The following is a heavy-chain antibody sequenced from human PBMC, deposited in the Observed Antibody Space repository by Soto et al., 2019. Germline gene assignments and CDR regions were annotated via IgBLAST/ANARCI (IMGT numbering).Heavy chain of an antibody. V-gene: IGHV4-31*03. J-gene: IGHJ4*01. Sequence: SETLSLTCTVSGGSISSGGYYWSWIRQHPGKGLEWIGYIYYGGSTYYNPSLRSRATISGDTSKNQFSLKLSPVTAADTAVYYCARGGYYYENSGQNAYDYWGQGILVTVSS. D-gene: IGHD3-22*01. CDR2: IYYGGST. CDR3: ARGGYYYENSGQNAYDY. CDR1: GGSISSGGYY.